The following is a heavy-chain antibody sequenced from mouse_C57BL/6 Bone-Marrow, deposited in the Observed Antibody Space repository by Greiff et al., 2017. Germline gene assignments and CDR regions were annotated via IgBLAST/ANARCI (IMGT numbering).Heavy chain of an antibody. CDR2: IYPGSGST. V-gene: IGHV1-55*01. CDR1: GYTFTSYW. Sequence: QVQLQQPGAELVKPGASVKMSCKASGYTFTSYWITWVKQRPGQCLEWIVYIYPGSGSTNYNEKFKIKSTLTVDTSSSTAYLQLSSLTSEDSAVYYCARDDYVDWYFDVWGTGTTVTVSS. J-gene: IGHJ1*03. CDR3: ARDDYVDWYFDV. D-gene: IGHD2-4*01.